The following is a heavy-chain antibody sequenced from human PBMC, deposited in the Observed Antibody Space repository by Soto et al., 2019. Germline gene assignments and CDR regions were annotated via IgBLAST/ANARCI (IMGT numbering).Heavy chain of an antibody. CDR1: GFTFSSYS. D-gene: IGHD3-3*01. V-gene: IGHV3-30*18. J-gene: IGHJ6*02. CDR2: ISYDGSNK. Sequence: PGGSLRLSCAASGFTFSSYSMNWVRQAPGKGLEWVAVISYDGSNKYYADSVKGRFTISRDNSKNTVYLQMNSLRAEDTAVYYCAKDRGLRFIHYYGLDVWGQGTTVTVSS. CDR3: AKDRGLRFIHYYGLDV.